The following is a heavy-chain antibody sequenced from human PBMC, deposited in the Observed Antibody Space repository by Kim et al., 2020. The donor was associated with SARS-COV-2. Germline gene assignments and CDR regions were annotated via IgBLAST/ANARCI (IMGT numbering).Heavy chain of an antibody. V-gene: IGHV4-59*01. CDR3: ARAVAHYDYGETNWFDP. CDR1: GGSISSYY. J-gene: IGHJ5*02. D-gene: IGHD4-17*01. Sequence: SETLSLTCTVSGGSISSYYWSWIRQPPGKGLEWIGYIYYSGSTNYNPSLKSRVTISVDTSKNQFSLKLSSVTAADTAVYYCARAVAHYDYGETNWFDPWGQGTLVTVSS. CDR2: IYYSGST.